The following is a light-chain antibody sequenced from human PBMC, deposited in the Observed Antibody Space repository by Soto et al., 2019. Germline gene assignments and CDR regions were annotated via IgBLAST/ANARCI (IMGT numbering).Light chain of an antibody. CDR3: QQYGSAPWT. Sequence: EIVLTQSPGTLSLSPGERATISCRASQSVSNNYLAWYQQKPGQAPRLLIYAASNRALGIPDRFGGSGSGTDFTLTVSRLDPEDFAVYYCQQYGSAPWTFGQGTKVEI. CDR2: AAS. CDR1: QSVSNNY. J-gene: IGKJ1*01. V-gene: IGKV3-20*01.